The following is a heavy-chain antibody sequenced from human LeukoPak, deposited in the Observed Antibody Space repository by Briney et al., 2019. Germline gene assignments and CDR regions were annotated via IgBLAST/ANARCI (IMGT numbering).Heavy chain of an antibody. J-gene: IGHJ3*02. V-gene: IGHV1-69*04. Sequence: SVKVSCKASGGTFSSYAISWVRQAPGQGLEWMGRIIPILGIANYAQKFQGRVTITADKSTSTAYMELSSLRSEDTAVYYCVRIDYSNAFDIWGQGTMVTVSS. CDR2: IIPILGIA. CDR3: VRIDYSNAFDI. CDR1: GGTFSSYA. D-gene: IGHD4-11*01.